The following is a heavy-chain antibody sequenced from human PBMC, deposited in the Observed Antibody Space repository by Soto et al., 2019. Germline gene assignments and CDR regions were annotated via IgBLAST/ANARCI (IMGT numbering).Heavy chain of an antibody. J-gene: IGHJ6*02. CDR1: GFTFSSYA. Sequence: QVQLVESGGGVVQPGRSLRLSCAASGFTFSSYAMHWVRQAPGKGLEWVAAISYDGSNKYYADSVKGRFTISRDNSKNTLYLQMNSLRAEDTAVYYARRPGDGMDVWGQGTTVTVSS. V-gene: IGHV3-30-3*01. CDR2: ISYDGSNK. D-gene: IGHD3-10*01. CDR3: RRPGDGMDV.